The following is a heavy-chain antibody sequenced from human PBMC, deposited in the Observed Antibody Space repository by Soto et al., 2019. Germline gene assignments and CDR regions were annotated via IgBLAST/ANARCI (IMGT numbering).Heavy chain of an antibody. J-gene: IGHJ4*02. V-gene: IGHV3-23*01. D-gene: IGHD3-3*01. CDR3: AKHPPILVYTGLETGIFDY. CDR1: GFTFSSYA. Sequence: EVQLLESGGGLVQPGGSLRLSCTVSGFTFSSYAMSWVRQAPGKGLEWVSAISASGGSIYYADSVKGRFTISRDNSKNTLYLQKNSLGAEHTAVYYCAKHPPILVYTGLETGIFDYWGQGTLVTVSA. CDR2: ISASGGSI.